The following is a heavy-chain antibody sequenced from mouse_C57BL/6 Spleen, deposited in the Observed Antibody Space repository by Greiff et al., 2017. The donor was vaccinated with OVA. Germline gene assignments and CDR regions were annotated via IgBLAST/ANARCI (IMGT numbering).Heavy chain of an antibody. Sequence: VKVEESGGGLVQPGGSMKLSCVASGFTFSNYWMNWVRQSPEKGLEWVAQIRLKSDNYATHYAESVKGRFTISRDDSKSSVYLQMNNLRAEDTGIYYCTGRFAYWGQGTLVTVSA. V-gene: IGHV6-3*01. CDR2: IRLKSDNYAT. CDR1: GFTFSNYW. J-gene: IGHJ3*01. CDR3: TGRFAY.